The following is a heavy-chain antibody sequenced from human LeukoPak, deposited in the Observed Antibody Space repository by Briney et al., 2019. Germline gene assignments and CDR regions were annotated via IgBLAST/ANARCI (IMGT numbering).Heavy chain of an antibody. CDR3: ARVGSGYDFFDY. D-gene: IGHD3/OR15-3a*01. CDR2: VYSSGST. J-gene: IGHJ4*02. CDR1: GGAISGYY. V-gene: IGHV4-4*07. Sequence: KPSETLSLTCTVSGGAISGYYWSWIRQPAGKGLEWLGRVYSSGSTKYNPSLESRVTMSVDTSKNQFSLKLNFVTAADTAVYYCARVGSGYDFFDYWGQGTLVTV.